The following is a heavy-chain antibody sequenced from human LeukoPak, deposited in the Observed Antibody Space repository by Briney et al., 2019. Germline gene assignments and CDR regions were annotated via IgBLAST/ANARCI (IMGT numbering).Heavy chain of an antibody. CDR3: AGSESGYSLRPFDY. V-gene: IGHV4-61*01. D-gene: IGHD3-22*01. J-gene: IGHJ4*02. CDR1: GYSISSGYY. CDR2: IYYSGST. Sequence: KSSETLSLTCTVSGYSISSGYYWSWIRQPPGKGLEWIGYIYYSGSTNYNPSLKSRVTISVDTSKNQFSLKLSSVTAADTAVYYCAGSESGYSLRPFDYWGQGTLVTVSS.